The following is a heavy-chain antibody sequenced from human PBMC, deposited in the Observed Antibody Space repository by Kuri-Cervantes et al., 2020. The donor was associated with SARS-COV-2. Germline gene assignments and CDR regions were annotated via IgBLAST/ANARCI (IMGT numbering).Heavy chain of an antibody. CDR2: INHSGST. J-gene: IGHJ4*02. Sequence: SETLSLTCAVYGGSFSGYYWSWIRRPPGKGLEWMGEINHSGSTNYNPSLKSRATISVDTSKNQFSLKLSSVTAADTAVYYCARGRASCGGDCSLRRRGDGVDLDYCGEGTLVTVSS. CDR1: GGSFSGYY. V-gene: IGHV4-34*01. D-gene: IGHD2-21*02. CDR3: ARGRASCGGDCSLRRRGDGVDLDY.